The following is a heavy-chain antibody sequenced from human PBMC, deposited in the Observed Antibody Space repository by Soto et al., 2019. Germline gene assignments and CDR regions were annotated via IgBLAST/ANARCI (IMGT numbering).Heavy chain of an antibody. D-gene: IGHD2-2*01. CDR2: IKQDGSER. CDR1: GFTLSNYW. CDR3: ARDSGYCRSPDCKGEAFDI. V-gene: IGHV3-7*05. J-gene: IGHJ3*02. Sequence: EVQLVESGGGLVQPGGSLRLSCAGSGFTLSNYWMSWVRQTPGKGREWVANIKQDGSERYHVDSVKGRFTISRDNANNSLYLQMNSLRAEDTAVYFCARDSGYCRSPDCKGEAFDIWGQGTMVTVSS.